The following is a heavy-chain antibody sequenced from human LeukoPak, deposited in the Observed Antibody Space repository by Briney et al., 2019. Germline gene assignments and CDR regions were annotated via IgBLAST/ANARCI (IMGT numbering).Heavy chain of an antibody. CDR2: IYYSGST. V-gene: IGHV4-31*03. CDR3: ARLPAPRYSSSWYEVWFDP. J-gene: IGHJ5*02. CDR1: GGSISSGGYY. D-gene: IGHD6-13*01. Sequence: SGTLSLTCTVSGGSISSGGYYWSWIRQHPGKGLEWIGYIYYSGSTYYNPSLKSRVTISVDTSKNQFSLKLSSVTAAGTAVYYCARLPAPRYSSSWYEVWFDPWGQGTLVTVSS.